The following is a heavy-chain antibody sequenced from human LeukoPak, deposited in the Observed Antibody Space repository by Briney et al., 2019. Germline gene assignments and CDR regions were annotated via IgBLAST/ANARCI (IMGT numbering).Heavy chain of an antibody. D-gene: IGHD3-10*01. J-gene: IGHJ6*03. CDR3: ARHRYYYRSGSYYGAPYYMDV. CDR2: IYYSGST. V-gene: IGHV4-39*01. CDR1: GGSVSSNSYY. Sequence: PSETLSLTCTVSGGSVSSNSYYWGWIRQPPGKGLEWIGSIYYSGSTYYNPSLKSRVTISVDTSKNHFSLKLSSVTAADTAVYYCARHRYYYRSGSYYGAPYYMDVWGKGTTVTISS.